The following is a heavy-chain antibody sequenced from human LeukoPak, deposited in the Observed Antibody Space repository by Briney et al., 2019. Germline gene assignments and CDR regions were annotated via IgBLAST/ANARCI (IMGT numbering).Heavy chain of an antibody. CDR1: GGSISSLY. CDR3: ARHRADSSSSPFDY. CDR2: IYYTGST. D-gene: IGHD6-6*01. J-gene: IGHJ4*02. Sequence: KSSETLSLTCSVSGGSISSLYWSWIRQPPGKGLEWIGYIYYTGSTNYNPSLKSRVTMFVDMSKNQFSLRLSSVTAADTAVYYCARHRADSSSSPFDYWGQGTLVTVSS. V-gene: IGHV4-59*08.